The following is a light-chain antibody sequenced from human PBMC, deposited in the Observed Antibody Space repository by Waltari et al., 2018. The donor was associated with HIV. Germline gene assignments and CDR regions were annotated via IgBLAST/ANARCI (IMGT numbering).Light chain of an antibody. Sequence: SYELTQPLSVSVALGQTAKITCGGRSIGTKDVRWYRQKTGQAPGLVIFNDSKRPSGVPGCFLGSRSTNTATLTIAGAQVGDEADYYCQVWVNSVVFGGGTMLTVL. J-gene: IGLJ3*02. V-gene: IGLV3-9*01. CDR3: QVWVNSVV. CDR2: NDS. CDR1: SIGTKD.